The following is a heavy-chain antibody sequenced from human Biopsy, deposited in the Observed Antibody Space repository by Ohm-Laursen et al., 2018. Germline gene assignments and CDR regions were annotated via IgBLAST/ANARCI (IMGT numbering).Heavy chain of an antibody. Sequence: GASVKVSCKTSGYIFTSYYIHWVRQAPGHGLEWMASINPSGGSTTYAQRFQGRLIMTRDTSTSSIYMELTSLRSEDTAIYFCARAVAGAGGVFDSWGQGTLVTVSS. CDR1: GYIFTSYY. D-gene: IGHD6-19*01. CDR2: INPSGGST. J-gene: IGHJ4*02. CDR3: ARAVAGAGGVFDS. V-gene: IGHV1-46*01.